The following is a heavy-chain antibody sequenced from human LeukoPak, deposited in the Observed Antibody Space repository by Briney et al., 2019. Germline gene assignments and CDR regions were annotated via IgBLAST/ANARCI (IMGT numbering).Heavy chain of an antibody. CDR2: INHSGST. V-gene: IGHV4-34*01. Sequence: SETLSLTCAVYGESFSRYYWSWIRQPPGKGLEWIGEINHSGSTNYNPSLKSRVTISVDTSKNQFSLKLSPVTAADTAVYYCARGRRTSTAFDIWGQGTMLTVSS. CDR1: GESFSRYY. D-gene: IGHD2-2*01. CDR3: ARGRRTSTAFDI. J-gene: IGHJ3*02.